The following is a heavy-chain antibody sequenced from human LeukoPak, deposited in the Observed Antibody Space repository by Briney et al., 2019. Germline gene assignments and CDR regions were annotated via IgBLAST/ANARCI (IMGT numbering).Heavy chain of an antibody. D-gene: IGHD2-21*01. Sequence: GGSLRLSCAASGFNFSNYNMNWVRQAPGMGLEWVSFISSSSPTLYYADSVKGRFTISRDNAKNSLYLQMSNLRVEDTAVYYCARDHTQYDKLWWPGGNWFDPWGQGTLVIVSS. V-gene: IGHV3-48*04. CDR3: ARDHTQYDKLWWPGGNWFDP. J-gene: IGHJ5*02. CDR1: GFNFSNYN. CDR2: ISSSSPTL.